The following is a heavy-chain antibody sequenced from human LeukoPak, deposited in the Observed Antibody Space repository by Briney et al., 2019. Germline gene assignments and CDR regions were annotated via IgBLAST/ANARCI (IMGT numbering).Heavy chain of an antibody. CDR2: INHSGST. CDR3: ATRGTYDFWSGYYN. Sequence: SETLSLTCAVYGGSFSGYYWSWIRQPPGKGLEWIGEINHSGSTNYNPPLKSRVTISVDTSKNQFSLKLSSVTAADTAVYYCATRGTYDFWSGYYNWGQGTLVTVSS. CDR1: GGSFSGYY. J-gene: IGHJ4*02. D-gene: IGHD3-3*01. V-gene: IGHV4-34*01.